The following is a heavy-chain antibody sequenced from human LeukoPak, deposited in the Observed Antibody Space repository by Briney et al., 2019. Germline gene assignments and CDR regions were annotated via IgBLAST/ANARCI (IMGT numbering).Heavy chain of an antibody. CDR3: AREGDMLGTGYAFHI. CDR1: GGSISSYY. J-gene: IGHJ3*02. D-gene: IGHD3-16*01. CDR2: IYYSGST. Sequence: SETLSLTCTVSGGSISSYYWSWIRQPPGKGLEWIGYIYYSGSTNYNPSLKNRVTMSIDTSKNQFSLKLSSVAAADTAVYYCAREGDMLGTGYAFHIWGQGTMVTVSS. V-gene: IGHV4-59*01.